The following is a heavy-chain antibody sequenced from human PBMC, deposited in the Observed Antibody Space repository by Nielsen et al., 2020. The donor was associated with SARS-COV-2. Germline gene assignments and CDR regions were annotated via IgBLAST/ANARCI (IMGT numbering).Heavy chain of an antibody. D-gene: IGHD6-6*01. Sequence: ASVKVSCKASGYTFTGPYVHWVRPAPGQGLEWMGRINPNSGATNYAQKFQGRVTVTRDTSISTAYMELTRLRSDDTAVYYCARGGSIPARPLDYWGLGTLVTVSS. J-gene: IGHJ4*02. CDR2: INPNSGAT. CDR1: GYTFTGPY. CDR3: ARGGSIPARPLDY. V-gene: IGHV1-2*06.